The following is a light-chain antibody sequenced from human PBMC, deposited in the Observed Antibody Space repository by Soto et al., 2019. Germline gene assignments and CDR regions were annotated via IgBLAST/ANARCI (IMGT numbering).Light chain of an antibody. V-gene: IGKV1-5*03. CDR2: KAS. J-gene: IGKJ1*01. CDR1: QSISSW. CDR3: QHYNSYSEA. Sequence: DIQMTQSASTLSASVGDRVTITCRASQSISSWLAWYQQKAGKASKLLISKASNLDSGVPSRFSGSGSGTEFTLTISSLQPDDFATYYCQHYNSYSEAFGQGTKVDI.